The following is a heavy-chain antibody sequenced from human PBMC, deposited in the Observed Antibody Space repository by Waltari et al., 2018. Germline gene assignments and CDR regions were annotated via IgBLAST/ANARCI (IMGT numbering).Heavy chain of an antibody. CDR3: AKGRSGYDYWSGYYQFDY. CDR1: GFTFSIYA. CDR2: ITMSGGNT. J-gene: IGHJ4*02. D-gene: IGHD3-3*01. V-gene: IGHV3-23*01. Sequence: EVQLLESGGGLVKPGGSLSISCAAFGFTFSIYALTRVRRAPGKGLEWVSSITMSGGNTYYADSVKGRFTISRDNSKNTLYLQMNSLRAEDTAVYYCAKGRSGYDYWSGYYQFDYWGQGTLVTVSS.